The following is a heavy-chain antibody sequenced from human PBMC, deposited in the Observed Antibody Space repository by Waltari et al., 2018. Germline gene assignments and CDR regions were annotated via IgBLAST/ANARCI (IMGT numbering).Heavy chain of an antibody. CDR3: AHRPASCSADGRCSLSYFFDS. CDR1: GFSLSTTGVR. Sequence: QITLKESGPTLVKPTQTLTLTCSFSGFSLSTTGVRVGWVRQPPGKALEWLALIYWDDDKRYSPSLKTRITVTKDTSNNQVVLTMTNMDPVDTATYYCAHRPASCSADGRCSLSYFFDSWGPGTQVTVSS. D-gene: IGHD2-15*01. V-gene: IGHV2-5*02. J-gene: IGHJ4*02. CDR2: IYWDDDK.